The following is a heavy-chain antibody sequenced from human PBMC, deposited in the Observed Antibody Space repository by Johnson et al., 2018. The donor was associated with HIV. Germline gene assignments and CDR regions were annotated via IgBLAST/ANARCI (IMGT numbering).Heavy chain of an antibody. CDR3: AKAIAAAGEDAFDI. V-gene: IGHV3-20*04. CDR2: INWNGGST. J-gene: IGHJ3*02. CDR1: GFTFDDYG. Sequence: EVQLVESGGGVVQPGRSLRLSCAASGFTFDDYGMSWVRQAPGKGLEWVSGINWNGGSTGYADSVKGRFTISRDNAKNSLYLQMNSLRAEDTALYYCAKAIAAAGEDAFDIWGQGTMVTVSS. D-gene: IGHD6-13*01.